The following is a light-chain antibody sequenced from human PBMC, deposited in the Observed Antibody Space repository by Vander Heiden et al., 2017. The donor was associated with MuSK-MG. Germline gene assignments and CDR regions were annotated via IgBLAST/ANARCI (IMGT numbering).Light chain of an antibody. V-gene: IGLV3-25*03. J-gene: IGLJ1*01. CDR3: QSADSSGTYPYV. CDR1: ALPKQY. Sequence: SYELAPPPSVSRSPGQTARITCSGDALPKQYAYWYQQKPGQAPVLVIYKDSERPSGSPERFSGSSSGTTVTLTISGVQAEDEADYYCQSADSSGTYPYVFGTGTKVTVL. CDR2: KDS.